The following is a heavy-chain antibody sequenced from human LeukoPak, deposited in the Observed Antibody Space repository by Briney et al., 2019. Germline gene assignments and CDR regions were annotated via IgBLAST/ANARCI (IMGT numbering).Heavy chain of an antibody. J-gene: IGHJ3*02. V-gene: IGHV3-66*02. CDR1: GFTVSSNY. D-gene: IGHD3-22*01. CDR3: ARDTYYYDSSGYFDAFDI. CDR2: IYSGGST. Sequence: GGSLRLSCAASGFTVSSNYMSWVRQAPGKGLEWVSVIYSGGSTYYADSVKGRFTISRDNSKNPLYLQMNSLRAEDTAVYYCARDTYYYDSSGYFDAFDIWGQGTMVTVSS.